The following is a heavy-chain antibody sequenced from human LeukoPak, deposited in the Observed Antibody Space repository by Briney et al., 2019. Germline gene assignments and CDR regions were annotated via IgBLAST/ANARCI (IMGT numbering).Heavy chain of an antibody. J-gene: IGHJ5*02. CDR2: IYYSGST. V-gene: IGHV4-31*03. CDR3: ARYPTMVRGRHNP. Sequence: MTSQTLSLTCTVSGGSISSGGYYWSWIRQHPGKGLEWIGYIYYSGSTYYNPSLKSRVNISVDTSKNQFSLKLSSVTAADTAVYYCARYPTMVRGRHNPWGQGTLVTVSS. CDR1: GGSISSGGYY. D-gene: IGHD3-10*01.